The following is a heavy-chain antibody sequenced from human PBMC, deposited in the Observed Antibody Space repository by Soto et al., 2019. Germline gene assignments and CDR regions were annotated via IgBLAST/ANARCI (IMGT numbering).Heavy chain of an antibody. D-gene: IGHD3-16*02. Sequence: ASVKVSCKASGGTFSSYAISWVRQAPGQGLEWMGGIIPFFDTANYAQRFQGRVTITADKSTSTAYMELSSLRSEDTAVYYCARDPTIPHLRLGESSSRGGGYFDYWGQGTLVTVSS. CDR3: ARDPTIPHLRLGESSSRGGGYFDY. J-gene: IGHJ4*02. CDR2: IIPFFDTA. V-gene: IGHV1-69*06. CDR1: GGTFSSYA.